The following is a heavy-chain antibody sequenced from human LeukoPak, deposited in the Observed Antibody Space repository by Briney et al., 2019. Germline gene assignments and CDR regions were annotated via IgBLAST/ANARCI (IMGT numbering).Heavy chain of an antibody. Sequence: GESLKISCKGSGCSFTSYWIGWVRRMPGKGLEWMGIIYPGDSHPRYSPSFQGHVTISADKSVTTAYLQWSSLKASDTAIYYCARRVNYYDSSGYYYQGAFDIWGQGTMVTVSS. J-gene: IGHJ3*02. D-gene: IGHD3-22*01. CDR2: IYPGDSHP. CDR3: ARRVNYYDSSGYYYQGAFDI. CDR1: GCSFTSYW. V-gene: IGHV5-51*01.